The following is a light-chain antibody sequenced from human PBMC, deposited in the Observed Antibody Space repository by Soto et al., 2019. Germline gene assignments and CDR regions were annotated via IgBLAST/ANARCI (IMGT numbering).Light chain of an antibody. J-gene: IGKJ4*01. CDR1: QSVTSTY. Sequence: EIVLTQSPGTLSFSPGERATLSCRASQSVTSTYLAWYQQKPGQAPRLLIYGASNRATGIPDRFTGSGSGTDFTLTISRLEPEDFAVYYCQQYGSSPLTFGGGTKVAIK. CDR2: GAS. CDR3: QQYGSSPLT. V-gene: IGKV3-20*01.